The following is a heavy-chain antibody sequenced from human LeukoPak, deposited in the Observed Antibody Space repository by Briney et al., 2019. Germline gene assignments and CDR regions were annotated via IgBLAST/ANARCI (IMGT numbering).Heavy chain of an antibody. CDR3: AKNYASGRGVPYAMDV. Sequence: GGSLTLSCAASGFNFADHAMRWVRQAPGKGLEWVSAISGISGSTTIYADSVKGRFAVSRDNSRNTLFLQMNSLRAEDTAVYCCAKNYASGRGVPYAMDVWGRGTTVTVAS. D-gene: IGHD3-10*01. CDR2: ISGISGSTT. J-gene: IGHJ6*02. CDR1: GFNFADHA. V-gene: IGHV3-23*01.